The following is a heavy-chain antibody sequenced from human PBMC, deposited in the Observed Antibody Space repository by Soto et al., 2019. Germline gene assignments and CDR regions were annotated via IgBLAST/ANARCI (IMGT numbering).Heavy chain of an antibody. D-gene: IGHD2-15*01. Sequence: SETLSLTCTVSGGSVSSGSYYWSWIRQPPGKGLEWIGYIYYSGSTNYNPSLKSRVTVSVDTSKNQFSLKLSSVTAADTAVYYCARGSGPNDAFDIWGQGTMVTVSS. CDR2: IYYSGST. V-gene: IGHV4-61*01. CDR3: ARGSGPNDAFDI. J-gene: IGHJ3*02. CDR1: GGSVSSGSYY.